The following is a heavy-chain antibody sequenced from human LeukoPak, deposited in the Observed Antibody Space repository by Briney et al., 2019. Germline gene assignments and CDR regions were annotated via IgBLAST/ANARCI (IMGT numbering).Heavy chain of an antibody. Sequence: PGGSLRLSCAASGFTFSSYGMHWVRQAPGKGLEWVAFIRYDGSNKYYADSVKGRFTISRDNSKNTLYLQMNSLRAEDTALYYCARVYEPREEDYYYYYMDVWGKGTTVTVSS. CDR1: GFTFSSYG. D-gene: IGHD5/OR15-5a*01. CDR3: ARVYEPREEDYYYYYMDV. J-gene: IGHJ6*03. V-gene: IGHV3-30*02. CDR2: IRYDGSNK.